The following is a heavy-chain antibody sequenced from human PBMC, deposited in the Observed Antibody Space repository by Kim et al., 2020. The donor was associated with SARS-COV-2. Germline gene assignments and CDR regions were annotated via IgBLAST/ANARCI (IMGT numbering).Heavy chain of an antibody. CDR3: AKIDGNTFDV. Sequence: GESLKISCKGSGYSFPNYWIGWVRQMPGKGLEWMGIIYPGDSETKYSPSLQGHVTISADKSISTAYLQWGSLKASDTAIYYCAKIDGNTFDVWGQGTMVT. CDR1: GYSFPNYW. CDR2: IYPGDSET. J-gene: IGHJ3*01. V-gene: IGHV5-51*01.